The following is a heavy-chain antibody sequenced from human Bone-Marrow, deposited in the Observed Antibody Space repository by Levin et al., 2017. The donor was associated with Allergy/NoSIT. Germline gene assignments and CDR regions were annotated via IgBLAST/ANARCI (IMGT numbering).Heavy chain of an antibody. D-gene: IGHD4-17*01. CDR1: GYTFTSYD. CDR2: MNPNSGNT. CDR3: ARALTVTTANWFDP. J-gene: IGHJ5*02. V-gene: IGHV1-8*01. Sequence: ASVKVSCKASGYTFTSYDINWVRQATGQGLEWMGWMNPNSGNTGYAQKFQGRVTMTRNTSISTAYMELSSLRSEDTAVYYCARALTVTTANWFDPWGQGTLVTVSS.